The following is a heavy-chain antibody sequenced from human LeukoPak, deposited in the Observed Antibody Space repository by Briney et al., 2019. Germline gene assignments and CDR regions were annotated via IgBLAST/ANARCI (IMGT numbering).Heavy chain of an antibody. J-gene: IGHJ4*02. D-gene: IGHD4-17*01. CDR2: ISSSSSYI. V-gene: IGHV3-21*01. Sequence: PGGSLRLSCAASGFTFSSYSMNWVRQAPGKGLEWVSSISSSSSYIYYADSVKGRFTISRDNAKNSLYLQMNGLRAEDTAVYYCARDGDYGDYFYWGQGTLVTVSS. CDR1: GFTFSSYS. CDR3: ARDGDYGDYFY.